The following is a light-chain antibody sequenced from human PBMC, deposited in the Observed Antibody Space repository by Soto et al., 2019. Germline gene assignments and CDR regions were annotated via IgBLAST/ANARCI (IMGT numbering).Light chain of an antibody. CDR1: QSVNST. Sequence: EMVMTQSPVTLSVSPGERATLSCRASQSVNSTLAWYQQKPGQAPRLLLYGASTRAAGIPDRFSGSGSGTDFTLTISSVQSEDFAVYYCQQYDDWPGYTFGQGTKLEIK. J-gene: IGKJ2*01. CDR2: GAS. CDR3: QQYDDWPGYT. V-gene: IGKV3-15*01.